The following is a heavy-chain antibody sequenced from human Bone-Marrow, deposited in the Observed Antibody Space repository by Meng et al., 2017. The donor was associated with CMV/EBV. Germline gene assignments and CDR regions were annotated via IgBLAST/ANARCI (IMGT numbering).Heavy chain of an antibody. Sequence: GESLKISCAASGFTFSSYNMNWVRQAPGKGLEWVASISHTSRYIYYADSVKGRFTVSRDNAKSSLYLQMNSLRAEDTAVYYCARDRHCSDTSCYGGEEFDYWGQGTLVTVSS. CDR2: ISHTSRYI. D-gene: IGHD2-2*01. CDR3: ARDRHCSDTSCYGGEEFDY. CDR1: GFTFSSYN. V-gene: IGHV3-21*01. J-gene: IGHJ4*02.